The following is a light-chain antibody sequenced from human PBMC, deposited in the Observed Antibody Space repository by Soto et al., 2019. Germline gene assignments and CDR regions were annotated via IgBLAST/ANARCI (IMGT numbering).Light chain of an antibody. V-gene: IGKV1-5*03. J-gene: IGKJ1*01. Sequence: DIQMTQSPSALSASVGDRVIITCRASQSINNWLAWYQQKPGKAPKLLIYKASNLESGVPSRFSGSGSGTEFTLAISSLQPDDFATYYCQQYNSYWTFGQGTKVEIK. CDR3: QQYNSYWT. CDR1: QSINNW. CDR2: KAS.